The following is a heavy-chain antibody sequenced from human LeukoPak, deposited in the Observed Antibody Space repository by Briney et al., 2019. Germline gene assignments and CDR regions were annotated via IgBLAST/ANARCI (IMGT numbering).Heavy chain of an antibody. CDR3: ARGGGYASPIGY. Sequence: PSETLSVTCTLSGGSISTYYWSWIRQPPGKRLEWIGYIYHSGCTNYNPSLKSRVTISVDTSKNQFSLKLSSVTAADTAVYYCARGGGYASPIGYWGQGALVTVSS. CDR2: IYHSGCT. V-gene: IGHV4-59*01. D-gene: IGHD5-12*01. J-gene: IGHJ4*02. CDR1: GGSISTYY.